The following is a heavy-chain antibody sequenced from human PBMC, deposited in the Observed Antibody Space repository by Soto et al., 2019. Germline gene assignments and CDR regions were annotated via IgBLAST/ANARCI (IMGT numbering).Heavy chain of an antibody. CDR2: IYPDDSDT. J-gene: IGHJ5*02. CDR1: GYSFTSYW. D-gene: IGHD3-22*01. V-gene: IGHV5-51*01. CDR3: ARHFRDESSGYRKIDP. Sequence: PGESLKISCKGSGYSFTSYWIAWVRQMPGKGLELMGIIYPDDSDTRYSPSFQGQVTISADKSISTAYLQWSSLKASDTAMYYCARHFRDESSGYRKIDPWGQGTLVTVSS.